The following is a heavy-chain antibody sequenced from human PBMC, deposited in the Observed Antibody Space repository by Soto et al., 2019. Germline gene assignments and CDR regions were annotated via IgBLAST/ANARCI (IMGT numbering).Heavy chain of an antibody. J-gene: IGHJ6*02. CDR1: GYTFTGYF. CDR2: INPSGGST. V-gene: IGHV1-46*01. D-gene: IGHD6-6*01. CDR3: ARDGVSSSRSSNYYYGMDV. Sequence: ASVKVSCKASGYTFTGYFIHWVRQAPGQGLEWMGIINPSGGSTSYAQKFQGRVTMTRDTSTSTVYMELSSLRSEDTAVYYCARDGVSSSRSSNYYYGMDVWGQGTTVTVS.